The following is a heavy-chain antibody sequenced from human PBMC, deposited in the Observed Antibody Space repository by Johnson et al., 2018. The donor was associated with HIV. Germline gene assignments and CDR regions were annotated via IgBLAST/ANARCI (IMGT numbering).Heavy chain of an antibody. CDR2: ISARGGRT. J-gene: IGHJ3*01. Sequence: VPLVDSRGAFIQPGGSLRLSCAASGFPVISNYNIWVRQAPGKGLEWVSAISARGGRTYYADSVQGRFTISRDNSKNTLYLQMNSLRAEDTAVYYCAREGNWNPTYGFDVWGQGTIATVSS. V-gene: IGHV3-53*01. CDR1: GFPVISNY. D-gene: IGHD1-1*01. CDR3: AREGNWNPTYGFDV.